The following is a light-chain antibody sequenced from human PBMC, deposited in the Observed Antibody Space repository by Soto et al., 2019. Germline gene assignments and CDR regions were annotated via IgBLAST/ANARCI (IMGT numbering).Light chain of an antibody. CDR3: QQANSFPIT. CDR1: QDISSW. CDR2: AAS. J-gene: IGKJ5*01. V-gene: IGKV1-12*01. Sequence: DIQMTQSPSSVSASVGDRVTITCRASQDISSWLAWYQQKPGKAPKLLIYAASSLQSGVPSRFSGSGSGTDLTLTLSSLQPEDFAPYYLQQANSFPITFGQGTRPETK.